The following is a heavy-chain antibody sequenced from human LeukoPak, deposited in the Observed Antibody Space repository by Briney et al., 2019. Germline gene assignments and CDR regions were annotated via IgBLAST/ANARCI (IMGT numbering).Heavy chain of an antibody. D-gene: IGHD6-13*01. CDR1: GGSISSYY. CDR3: ARRVGSWYFRRTYYYYYYMDV. J-gene: IGHJ6*03. Sequence: SETLSLTCTVSGGSISSYYWSWIRQPPGKGLEWIGEINHSGSTNYNPSLKSRVTISVDTSKNQFSLKLSSVTAADTAVYYCARRVGSWYFRRTYYYYYYMDVWGKGTTVTISS. V-gene: IGHV4-34*01. CDR2: INHSGST.